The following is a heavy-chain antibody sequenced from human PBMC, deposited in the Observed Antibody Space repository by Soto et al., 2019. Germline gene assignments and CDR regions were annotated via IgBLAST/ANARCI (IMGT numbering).Heavy chain of an antibody. Sequence: EVQLLESGGGLVQPGGSLRLSCAASGFTFSSYAMSWVRQAPGKGLEWVSAISGSGGSTYYADSVKGRFTISRDNSKNTLYLQMHSLRGEDTAVYYCAKFPYASDYYGSSGYYAWGGYFDYWGQGTLVTVSS. CDR3: AKFPYASDYYGSSGYYAWGGYFDY. CDR2: ISGSGGST. CDR1: GFTFSSYA. D-gene: IGHD3-22*01. V-gene: IGHV3-23*01. J-gene: IGHJ4*02.